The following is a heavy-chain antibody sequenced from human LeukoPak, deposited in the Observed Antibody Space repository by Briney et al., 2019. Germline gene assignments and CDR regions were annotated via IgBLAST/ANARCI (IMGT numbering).Heavy chain of an antibody. V-gene: IGHV4-39*07. Sequence: SETLSLTCTVSGGSISSSSYYWGWIRQPPGKGLEWIGSIYYSGSTYYNPSLKSRVTISVDTSKNQFSLKLSSVTAADTAVYYCARVRGYDGYWFDPWGQGTLVTVSS. CDR1: GGSISSSSYY. D-gene: IGHD5-12*01. CDR3: ARVRGYDGYWFDP. J-gene: IGHJ5*02. CDR2: IYYSGST.